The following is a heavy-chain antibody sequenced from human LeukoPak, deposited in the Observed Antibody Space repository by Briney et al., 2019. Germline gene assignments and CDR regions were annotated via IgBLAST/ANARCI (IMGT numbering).Heavy chain of an antibody. V-gene: IGHV3-30*01. D-gene: IGHD3-22*01. CDR1: GFTFSSYA. CDR2: ISYDGSNK. Sequence: GGSLRLSCGASGFTFSSYAMHGVRGAPGKALEWVAVISYDGSNKYYADSVKGRFTISRDNSKNTLYLQMNSLRAEDTAVYYCARDGGDSSGYYTYWYFDLWGRGTLVTVSS. J-gene: IGHJ2*01. CDR3: ARDGGDSSGYYTYWYFDL.